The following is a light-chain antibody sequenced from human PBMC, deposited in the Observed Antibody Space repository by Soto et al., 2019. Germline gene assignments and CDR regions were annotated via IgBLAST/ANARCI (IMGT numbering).Light chain of an antibody. CDR2: DVN. J-gene: IGLJ1*01. CDR3: CSCAGTVAYV. CDR1: SNDVGGYNY. Sequence: QSVLTQPASVSGSPGQSITISCTGTSNDVGGYNYVSWYQQHPGKAPKFMIYDVNNRPSGVSDRFSGSKSGNTASLTISGLQPEDEADYFCCSCAGTVAYVFGTGTKVTVL. V-gene: IGLV2-14*01.